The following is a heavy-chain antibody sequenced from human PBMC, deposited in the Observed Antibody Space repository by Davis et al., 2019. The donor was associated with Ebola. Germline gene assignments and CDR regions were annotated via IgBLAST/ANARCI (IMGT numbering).Heavy chain of an antibody. CDR2: INPNSGGT. CDR3: ARDAVGATPGWDY. J-gene: IGHJ4*02. V-gene: IGHV1-2*02. D-gene: IGHD1-26*01. Sequence: ASVKVSCKASGYTFTGYYMHWVRQAPGQGLEWMGWINPNSGGTNYAQKFQGRVTMTRDTSISTAYMELSSLRSEDTAVYYCARDAVGATPGWDYWGQGTLVTVSS. CDR1: GYTFTGYY.